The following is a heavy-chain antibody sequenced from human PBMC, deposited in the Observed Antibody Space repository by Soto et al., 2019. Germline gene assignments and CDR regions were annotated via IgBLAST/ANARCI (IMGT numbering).Heavy chain of an antibody. J-gene: IGHJ4*02. CDR1: GFTFSDYY. D-gene: IGHD6-6*01. V-gene: IGHV3-11*01. CDR3: AKDLTRVAARPRFDY. CDR2: ISSSGSTI. Sequence: PGGSLRLSCAASGFTFSDYYMSWIRQAPGKGLEWVSYISSSGSTIYYADSVKGRFTISRDNAKNSLYLQMNSLRAEDTAVYYCAKDLTRVAARPRFDYWGQGTLVTVSS.